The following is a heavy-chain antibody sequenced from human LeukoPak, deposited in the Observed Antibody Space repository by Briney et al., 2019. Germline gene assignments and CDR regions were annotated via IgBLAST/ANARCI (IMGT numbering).Heavy chain of an antibody. V-gene: IGHV3-23*01. CDR1: GFTFSSYA. D-gene: IGHD5-18*01. CDR3: ARDKGYTYGHCFDY. CDR2: ISGSGGST. J-gene: IGHJ4*02. Sequence: PGGSLRLSCAASGFTFSSYAMSWVRQAPGKGLEWVSAISGSGGSTYYADSVKGRFTISRDNSKNTLYLQMNNLGAEDTALYYCARDKGYTYGHCFDYWGQGTLVTVSS.